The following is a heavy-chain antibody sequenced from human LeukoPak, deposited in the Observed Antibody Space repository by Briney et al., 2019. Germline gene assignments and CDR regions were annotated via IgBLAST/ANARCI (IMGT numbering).Heavy chain of an antibody. Sequence: GGSLRLSCAASGFRFSSYSMTWVRQAPGKGLEWVSSISSSSYIDYADSVKGLFTISRDNAKHSLYLQVTSLRAEDTAVYYCTRDASGDTSSGPRMDVWGQGTTVTVS. CDR1: GFRFSSYS. J-gene: IGHJ6*02. V-gene: IGHV3-21*04. CDR2: ISSSSYI. D-gene: IGHD1-26*01. CDR3: TRDASGDTSSGPRMDV.